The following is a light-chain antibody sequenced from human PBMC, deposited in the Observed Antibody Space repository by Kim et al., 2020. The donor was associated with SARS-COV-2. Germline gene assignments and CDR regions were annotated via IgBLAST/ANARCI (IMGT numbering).Light chain of an antibody. J-gene: IGKJ4*01. CDR1: QSITSG. V-gene: IGKV1-5*01. CDR2: AVS. Sequence: TRSASVGDTVTITCRASQSITSGLAWYQQKPGKAPKLLIYAVSSLDSGVPSRFSGSGSGTQFTLTISSLQPDDFATYYCQQHNGYFGGGTKVDIK. CDR3: QQHNGY.